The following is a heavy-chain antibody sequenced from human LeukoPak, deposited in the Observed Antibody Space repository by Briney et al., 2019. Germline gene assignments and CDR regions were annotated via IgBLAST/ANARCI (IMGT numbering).Heavy chain of an antibody. J-gene: IGHJ5*02. CDR1: VASLCSSNF. CDR3: ARLATLSTVAARGRTWFDA. D-gene: IGHD6-6*01. V-gene: IGHV4-4*03. Sequence: PETLSLTRTLSVASLCSSNFWSGFGKPPGRGREGIAEFFNSGASNHNPSLKTRLKVFVDKSKNQFSLNLTSVTAADTGIYYCARLATLSTVAARGRTWFDAWGQGTLVTVSS. CDR2: FFNSGAS.